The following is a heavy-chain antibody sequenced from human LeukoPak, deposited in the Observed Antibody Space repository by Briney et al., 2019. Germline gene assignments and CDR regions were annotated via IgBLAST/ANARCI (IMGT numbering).Heavy chain of an antibody. Sequence: SETLSLTCAVYGEPFSGYYWDWFRQPPGKGLEWIGEINHSGHRNYNPSLESRVTISVDTSKNQFSLKLNSVTAAGAAIYYCAGQPLGILRAFDFWGQGTMVTVSS. CDR2: INHSGHR. J-gene: IGHJ3*01. D-gene: IGHD2-15*01. CDR3: AGQPLGILRAFDF. V-gene: IGHV4-34*01. CDR1: GEPFSGYY.